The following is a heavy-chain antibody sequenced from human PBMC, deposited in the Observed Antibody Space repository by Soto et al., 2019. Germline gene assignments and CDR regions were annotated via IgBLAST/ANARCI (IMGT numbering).Heavy chain of an antibody. CDR3: ATAYGSGSYSDY. D-gene: IGHD3-10*01. V-gene: IGHV1-24*01. J-gene: IGHJ4*02. CDR1: GYTLTELS. CDR2: FDPEDGET. Sequence: ASVKVSCKVSGYTLTELSTHWVRQAPGKGLEWMGGFDPEDGETIYAQKFQGRVTMTEDTSTDTAYMELSSLRSEDTAVYYCATAYGSGSYSDYWGQGTLVTVSS.